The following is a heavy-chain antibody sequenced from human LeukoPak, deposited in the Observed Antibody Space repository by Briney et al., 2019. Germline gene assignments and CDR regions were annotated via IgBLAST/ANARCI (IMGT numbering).Heavy chain of an antibody. CDR1: GFTFSSYW. CDR2: INSDGSST. CDR3: AKPTSGSGSFLIDF. J-gene: IGHJ4*02. V-gene: IGHV3-74*01. Sequence: PVGSLRLSCAASGFTFSSYWMHWVRQAPGKGLVWVSRINSDGSSTSYADSVKGRFTISRDNAKNTLYLQMNSLRAEDTAVYFCAKPTSGSGSFLIDFWGQGTLVTVSS. D-gene: IGHD1-26*01.